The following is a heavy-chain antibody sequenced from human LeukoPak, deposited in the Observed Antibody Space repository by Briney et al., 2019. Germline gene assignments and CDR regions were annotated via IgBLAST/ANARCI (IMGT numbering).Heavy chain of an antibody. Sequence: SETLSLTCNVSGGSISSFYWSWIRQSPGEGLEWIGYIYYSGSTNYNPSLKSRVTISVDTSNNQFSLILNSLTAADTAVYYCARHSSAWYGRLFDSWGQGTLVTVSS. D-gene: IGHD6-19*01. CDR3: ARHSSAWYGRLFDS. J-gene: IGHJ4*02. CDR2: IYYSGST. CDR1: GGSISSFY. V-gene: IGHV4-59*08.